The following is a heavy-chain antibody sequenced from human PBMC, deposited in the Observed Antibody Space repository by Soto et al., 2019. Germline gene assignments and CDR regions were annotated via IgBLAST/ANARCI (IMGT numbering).Heavy chain of an antibody. CDR3: AREGLVVVPASASSHDAFDI. Sequence: ETLSLTCTVSGGSISRYYCSWIRQPPGKGLEWIGYIYYSGSTNYNPSLKSRVTISVDTSKNQFSLKLSSVTAADTAVYYCAREGLVVVPASASSHDAFDIWGQGTMVTVSS. J-gene: IGHJ3*02. CDR1: GGSISRYY. D-gene: IGHD2-2*01. CDR2: IYYSGST. V-gene: IGHV4-59*01.